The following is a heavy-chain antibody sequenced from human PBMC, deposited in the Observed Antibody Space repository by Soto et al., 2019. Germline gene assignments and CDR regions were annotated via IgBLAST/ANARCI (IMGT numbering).Heavy chain of an antibody. CDR3: AKALYGGFTY. J-gene: IGHJ4*02. D-gene: IGHD3-10*01. V-gene: IGHV3-23*01. CDR2: ISGSGDST. Sequence: EVRLLESGGGLVQPGGSLRLSCAASGFTTSVYAMSWVRQAPGKGLEWVSGISGSGDSTHYADSVKGRFTVSRDNSKSMLYLQTNSLRAEDTALYYCAKALYGGFTYWGQGTLVTVSS. CDR1: GFTTSVYA.